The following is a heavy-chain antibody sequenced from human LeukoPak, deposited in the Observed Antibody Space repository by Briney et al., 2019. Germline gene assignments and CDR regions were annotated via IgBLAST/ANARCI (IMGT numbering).Heavy chain of an antibody. D-gene: IGHD3-22*01. CDR1: GFTFSSYG. CDR2: ISYDGSNK. CDR3: AKASYDSSGYYNWFDP. J-gene: IGHJ5*02. V-gene: IGHV3-30*18. Sequence: PGGSLRLSCAASGFTFSSYGVHWVRQAPGKGLERVAVISYDGSNKYYADSVKGRFTISRDNSKNTLYLQMNSLRAEDTAVYYCAKASYDSSGYYNWFDPWGQGTLVTVSS.